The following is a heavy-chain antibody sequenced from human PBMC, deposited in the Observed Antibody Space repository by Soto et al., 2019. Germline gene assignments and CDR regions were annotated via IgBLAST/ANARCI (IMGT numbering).Heavy chain of an antibody. Sequence: GGSLRLSCAASGFTVSSNYMSWVRQAPGKGLEWVSVIYSGGSTYYADSVKGRFTISRHNSKNTLYLQMNSLRAEDTAVYYCASGEGIAAYICCYYYMDVWGKGTTVTVSS. D-gene: IGHD6-13*01. CDR1: GFTVSSNY. J-gene: IGHJ6*03. CDR2: IYSGGST. CDR3: ASGEGIAAYICCYYYMDV. V-gene: IGHV3-53*04.